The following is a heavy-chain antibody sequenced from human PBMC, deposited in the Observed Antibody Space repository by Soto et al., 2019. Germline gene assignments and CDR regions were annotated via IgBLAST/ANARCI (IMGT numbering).Heavy chain of an antibody. CDR2: ISAGNVNT. V-gene: IGHV1-3*01. CDR3: ARDTTMDV. D-gene: IGHD1-26*01. J-gene: IGHJ6*02. Sequence: ASVKVSCKASGYTFTSYAMHWVRQAPGQRPEWMGWISAGNVNTKHSQRFQGSITITSDTPASTAYMELSSLRFEDTAVYYCARDTTMDVWGQGTTVTVSS. CDR1: GYTFTSYA.